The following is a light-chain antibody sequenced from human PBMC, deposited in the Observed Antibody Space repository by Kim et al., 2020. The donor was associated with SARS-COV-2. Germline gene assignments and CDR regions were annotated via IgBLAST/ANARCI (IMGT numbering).Light chain of an antibody. CDR3: QKYNSAPWT. J-gene: IGKJ1*01. V-gene: IGKV1-27*01. Sequence: DIQMTQSPSSLSASVGDRVTITCRASQGISNNLAWYQHKPGKVPTLLIFAASTLQSGVPSQFSGSGSGTDFTLTISSLQPEDFATYYCQKYNSAPWTFGQGTKVDIK. CDR2: AAS. CDR1: QGISNN.